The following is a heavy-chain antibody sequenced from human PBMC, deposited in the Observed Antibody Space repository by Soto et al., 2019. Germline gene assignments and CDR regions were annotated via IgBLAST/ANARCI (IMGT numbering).Heavy chain of an antibody. D-gene: IGHD6-6*01. CDR3: ARQIAARHGMDV. CDR1: GFTFSSYA. J-gene: IGHJ6*02. CDR2: XXXDXSXX. Sequence: GGSLRLSCAASGFTFSSYAMIWVRQAPGKGLEXVANXXXDXSXXXYXXXMKGRFTISRDNAKNSLYLQMNSLRAEDTAVYYCARQIAARHGMDVWGQGTTLTVSS. V-gene: IGHV3-7*03.